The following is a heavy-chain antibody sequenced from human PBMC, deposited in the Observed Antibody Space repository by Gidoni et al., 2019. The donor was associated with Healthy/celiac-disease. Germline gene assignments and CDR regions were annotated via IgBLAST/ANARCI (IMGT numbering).Heavy chain of an antibody. CDR3: ATYCSSTSCRKRGDY. V-gene: IGHV3-48*02. J-gene: IGHJ4*02. CDR1: GFTFSSYS. CDR2: ISSSSSTI. Sequence: EVQLVESGGGLVQPGGSLRLSCAASGFTFSSYSMNWVRQAPGKGLEWVSYISSSSSTIYYADSVKGRFTISRDNAKNSLYLQMNSLRDEDTAVYYCATYCSSTSCRKRGDYWGQGTLVTVSS. D-gene: IGHD2-2*01.